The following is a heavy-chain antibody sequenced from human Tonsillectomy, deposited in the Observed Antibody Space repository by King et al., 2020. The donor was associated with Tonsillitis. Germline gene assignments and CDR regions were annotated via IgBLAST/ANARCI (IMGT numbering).Heavy chain of an antibody. D-gene: IGHD3-9*01. Sequence: VQLVESGGGLVKPGGSLILSCAASGFTFSNAWMSWVRQAPGKGLEWVGRIKSKTDGGTTDYAAPVKCRFTISRDDSKNTLYLHMNSLKTEDTAVYYCTTDYDILPGYDSWGQGTLVTVSS. V-gene: IGHV3-15*01. CDR3: TTDYDILPGYDS. CDR1: GFTFSNAW. J-gene: IGHJ5*02. CDR2: IKSKTDGGTT.